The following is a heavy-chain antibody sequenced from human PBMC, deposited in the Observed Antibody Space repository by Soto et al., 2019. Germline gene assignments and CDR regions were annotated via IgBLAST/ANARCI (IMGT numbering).Heavy chain of an antibody. D-gene: IGHD4-17*01. Sequence: QVQLVESGGGLVKPGGSLRLSCAASTFTFSDYYMYWIRQAPGKGLEWVSYISSSGVVIYYADSVKGRFTISRDNTQKSLYLQMNSLRGEDTAVYYCARTYNGDYRHGLDVWGQGTTVIVSS. CDR3: ARTYNGDYRHGLDV. J-gene: IGHJ6*02. V-gene: IGHV3-11*01. CDR1: TFTFSDYY. CDR2: ISSSGVVI.